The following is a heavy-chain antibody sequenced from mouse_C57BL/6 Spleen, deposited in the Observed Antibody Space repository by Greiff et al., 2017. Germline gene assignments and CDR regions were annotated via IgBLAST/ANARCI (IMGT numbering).Heavy chain of an antibody. V-gene: IGHV5-4*01. J-gene: IGHJ3*01. CDR1: GFTLSSYA. D-gene: IGHD1-1*01. CDR3: ARDPDYGSSPWFAY. CDR2: ISDGGSYT. Sequence: EVQGVESGGGLVKPGGSLKLSCAASGFTLSSYAMSWVRQTPEKRLEWVATISDGGSYTYYPDNVKGRFTISRDNAKNNLYLQMSHLKSEDTAMYYCARDPDYGSSPWFAYWGQGTLVTVSA.